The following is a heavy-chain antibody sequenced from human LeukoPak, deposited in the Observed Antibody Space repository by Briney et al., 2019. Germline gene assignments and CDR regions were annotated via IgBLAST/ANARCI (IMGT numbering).Heavy chain of an antibody. Sequence: SQTLSLTCTVSGGSISSGGYYWSWIRQHPGKGLEWIGYIYYSGSTYYNPSLKSRVTISVDTSKNQFSLKLSSVTAADTAVYYCARVADWGPDYGILAGYFDYWGQGTLVTVSS. D-gene: IGHD4-17*01. CDR2: IYYSGST. J-gene: IGHJ4*02. CDR1: GGSISSGGYY. CDR3: ARVADWGPDYGILAGYFDY. V-gene: IGHV4-31*03.